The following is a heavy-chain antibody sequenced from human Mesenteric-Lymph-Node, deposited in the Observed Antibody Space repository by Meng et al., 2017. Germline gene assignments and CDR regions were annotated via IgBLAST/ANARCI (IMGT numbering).Heavy chain of an antibody. D-gene: IGHD1-26*01. CDR2: INHSGST. CDR1: GGSFSGYY. CDR3: ARGVLGSYWFDP. J-gene: IGHJ5*02. Sequence: SETLSLTCAVYGGSFSGYYWSWIRQPPGKGLEWIGEINHSGSTNYNPSLKSRVTISVDTSKNQFSLKLSSVTAADTAVYYCARGVLGSYWFDPWGQGTLVTVSS. V-gene: IGHV4-34*01.